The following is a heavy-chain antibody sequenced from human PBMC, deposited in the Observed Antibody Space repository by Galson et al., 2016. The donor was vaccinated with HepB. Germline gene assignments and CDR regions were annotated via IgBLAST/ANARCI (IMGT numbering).Heavy chain of an antibody. D-gene: IGHD1-26*01. J-gene: IGHJ4*02. V-gene: IGHV3-72*01. CDR2: TRNKTKSYTT. CDR3: VRGPGRVGATGFDY. CDR1: GFTFGDHY. Sequence: SLRLSCAASGFTFGDHYMDWVRQAPGKGLEWVGRTRNKTKSYTTEYAASVEGRFTISRDDSKNSLYLQMNSLKTEDTAVYYCVRGPGRVGATGFDYWGQGTLVTVSS.